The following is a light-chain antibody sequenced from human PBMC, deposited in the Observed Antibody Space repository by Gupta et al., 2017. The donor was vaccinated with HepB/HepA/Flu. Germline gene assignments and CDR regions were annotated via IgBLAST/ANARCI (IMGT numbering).Light chain of an antibody. CDR3: QQSDSTPLT. V-gene: IGKV1-39*01. CDR1: QSISSN. J-gene: IGKJ1*01. Sequence: DIQMTQSPSSLSASVGDRVTITCRASQSISSNLNWYQQKPGKAPKLLIYAASSLKSGVPSRFSGSGSGTDFTLTISSLQPEDFATYYCQQSDSTPLTFGQVTKVEAK. CDR2: AAS.